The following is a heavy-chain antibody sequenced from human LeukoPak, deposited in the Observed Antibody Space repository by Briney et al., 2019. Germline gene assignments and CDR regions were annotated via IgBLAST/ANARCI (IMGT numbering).Heavy chain of an antibody. CDR3: ARDRMRGSFDY. CDR2: ISSSSSYI. V-gene: IGHV3-21*01. Sequence: PGGSLRLSCAASGFTFSSYSMNWVRQGPGKGLEWVSPISSSSSYIYYADSVKGRFTISRDNAKNSLYLQMNSLRAEDTAVYYCARDRMRGSFDYWGQGTLVTLSS. CDR1: GFTFSSYS. D-gene: IGHD3-10*01. J-gene: IGHJ4*02.